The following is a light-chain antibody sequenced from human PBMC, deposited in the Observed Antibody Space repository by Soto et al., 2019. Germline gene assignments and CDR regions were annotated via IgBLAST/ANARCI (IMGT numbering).Light chain of an antibody. CDR1: SSDVGDYNY. J-gene: IGLJ2*01. V-gene: IGLV2-8*01. CDR2: EVS. Sequence: QSVLTQPPSASGSPGQSVTISCTGTSSDVGDYNYVSWYQQHPGKAPTLMIYEVSKRPSGVPDRFSGSKSGNTASLTVSGLQAEDEADYYCSSYACSNNLVFGGGTKLTVL. CDR3: SSYACSNNLV.